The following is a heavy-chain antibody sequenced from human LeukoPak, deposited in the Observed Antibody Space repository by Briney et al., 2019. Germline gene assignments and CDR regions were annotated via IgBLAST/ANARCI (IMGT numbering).Heavy chain of an antibody. D-gene: IGHD1-26*01. Sequence: SQTLSLTCAISGDSVSSNSAAWNWIRQSPSRGLEWLGRTYYRSKWYNDYAVSVKSRITINPDTSKNQFSLQLNSVTPEDTAVYYCARGFRGSSAWELPFDYWGQGTLVTVSS. CDR2: TYYRSKWYN. J-gene: IGHJ4*02. V-gene: IGHV6-1*01. CDR3: ARGFRGSSAWELPFDY. CDR1: GDSVSSNSAA.